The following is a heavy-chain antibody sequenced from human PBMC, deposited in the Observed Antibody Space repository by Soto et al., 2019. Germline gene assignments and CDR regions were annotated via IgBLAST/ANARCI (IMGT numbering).Heavy chain of an antibody. CDR1: GFTSSNYG. CDR2: ISYDGSNK. D-gene: IGHD5-12*01. Sequence: QVQLVESGGGVVQPGRSLRLSCAASGFTSSNYGMHWVRQAPGKGLEWVAVISYDGSNKYYADSVKGRFTISRDNSKTTLYLQMNSLRAEDTAVYYCAKDVDIEATISYGMDVWGQGTTVTVSS. CDR3: AKDVDIEATISYGMDV. V-gene: IGHV3-30*18. J-gene: IGHJ6*02.